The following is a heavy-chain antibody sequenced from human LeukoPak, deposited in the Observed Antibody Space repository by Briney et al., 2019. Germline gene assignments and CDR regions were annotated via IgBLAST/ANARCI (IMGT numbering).Heavy chain of an antibody. CDR2: IYYSGST. CDR1: GGSISSYY. V-gene: IGHV4-59*01. D-gene: IGHD4-17*01. Sequence: SATLSLTCTVSGGSISSYYWSWIRQPPGKGLEWIGYIYYSGSTNYNPSLKSRVTISVDTSKNQFSLKLSSVTAADTAVYYCARGSGDYGSSLWGQGTLVTVPS. CDR3: ARGSGDYGSSL. J-gene: IGHJ4*02.